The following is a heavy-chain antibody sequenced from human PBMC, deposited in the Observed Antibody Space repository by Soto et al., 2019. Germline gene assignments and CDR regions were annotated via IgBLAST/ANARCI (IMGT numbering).Heavy chain of an antibody. Sequence: GSLRLSCAASGFRFDDYNIHWVRQAPGKGLEWVSLITWNGGNTYYADSVKGRFTISRDGTTESVSLQMTSLKREDTGLYYCARETLSFGSALDVWGQGTMVTVSS. CDR3: ARETLSFGSALDV. V-gene: IGHV3-43*01. CDR2: ITWNGGNT. D-gene: IGHD3-3*01. J-gene: IGHJ6*02. CDR1: GFRFDDYN.